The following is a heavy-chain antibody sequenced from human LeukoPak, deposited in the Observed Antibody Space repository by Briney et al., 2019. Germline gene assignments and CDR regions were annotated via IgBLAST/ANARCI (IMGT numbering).Heavy chain of an antibody. J-gene: IGHJ5*02. V-gene: IGHV3-23*01. CDR1: GFTFSSYA. CDR2: ISGSGGST. D-gene: IGHD4-11*01. CDR3: AKSFYSNYRFDP. Sequence: GGSLRLSCAASGFTFSSYAMSWVRQAPGKGLEWVSAISGSGGSTYCADSVKGRFTISRDNSKNTLYLQMNSLRAEDTAVYYCAKSFYSNYRFDPWGQGTLVTVSS.